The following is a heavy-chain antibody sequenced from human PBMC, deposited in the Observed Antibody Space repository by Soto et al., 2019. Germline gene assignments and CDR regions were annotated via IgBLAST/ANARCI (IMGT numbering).Heavy chain of an antibody. CDR2: INPSGGST. CDR1: GYTFTSYY. Sequence: GASVKVSCKASGYTFTSYYMHWVRQAPGQGLEWMGIINPSGGSTSYAQKFQGRVTMTRDTSTSTVYMELSSLRSEDTAVYYCARDYISNYGDVPYVDGYCYYMDVWGKGTTVNVSS. D-gene: IGHD4-17*01. J-gene: IGHJ6*03. CDR3: ARDYISNYGDVPYVDGYCYYMDV. V-gene: IGHV1-46*03.